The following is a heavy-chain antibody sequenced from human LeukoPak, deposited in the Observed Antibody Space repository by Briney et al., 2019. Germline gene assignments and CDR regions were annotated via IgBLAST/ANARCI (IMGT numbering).Heavy chain of an antibody. CDR1: GFTFSTFA. J-gene: IGHJ4*02. Sequence: GGSLRLSCTASGFTFSTFAMIWVRQPPGKGLEWVSSIFPSGGEIHYADSVRGRFTISRDNSKSTLSLQMNSLRAEDTAIYYCATYRQVLLPFESWGQGTLVTVSS. CDR3: ATYRQVLLPFES. D-gene: IGHD2-8*02. CDR2: IFPSGGEI. V-gene: IGHV3-23*01.